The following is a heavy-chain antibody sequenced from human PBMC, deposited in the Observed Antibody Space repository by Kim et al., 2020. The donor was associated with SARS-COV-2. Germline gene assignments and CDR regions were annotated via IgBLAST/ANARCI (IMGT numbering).Heavy chain of an antibody. CDR2: ISADSGDT. V-gene: IGHV1-18*01. D-gene: IGHD3-10*01. Sequence: ASVKVSCRSSVYTFTSYGMNWVRQAPGQGLEWMGWISADSGDTKYAQKLQDRVTMTTDTSTRTVYMELRNLKSNDTAVYYCARGDRYYPQQYDMDIWGQGTTVIVSS. CDR1: VYTFTSYG. J-gene: IGHJ6*02. CDR3: ARGDRYYPQQYDMDI.